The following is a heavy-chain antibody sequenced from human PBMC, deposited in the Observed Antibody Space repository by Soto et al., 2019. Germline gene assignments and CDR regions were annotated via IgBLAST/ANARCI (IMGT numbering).Heavy chain of an antibody. CDR1: SGSISSSNW. CDR2: IYHSGST. D-gene: IGHD2-15*01. J-gene: IGHJ6*03. Sequence: PSETLSLTCAVSSGSISSSNWWSWVRQPPGKGLEWIGEIYHSGSTNYNPSLKSRVTISVDKSKNQFSLKLSSVTAADTAVYYCARDLMVVAATRPAPDYYYYYMDVWGKGTTVTV. V-gene: IGHV4-4*02. CDR3: ARDLMVVAATRPAPDYYYYYMDV.